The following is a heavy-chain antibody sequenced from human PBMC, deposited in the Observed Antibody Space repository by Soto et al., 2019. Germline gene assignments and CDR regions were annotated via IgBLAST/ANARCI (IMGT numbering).Heavy chain of an antibody. J-gene: IGHJ6*04. CDR3: ARNPGYCSGGSCSQPYYYYYGMDV. D-gene: IGHD2-15*01. CDR2: IIPIFGTA. Sequence: QVQLVQSGAEVKKPGSSVKVSCKASGGTFSSYAISWVRQDPGQGLEWMGGIIPIFGTANYAQKFQGRVTITADESTSKAYMELSSLRSEDTAVYYCARNPGYCSGGSCSQPYYYYYGMDVWGKGTTVTVSS. V-gene: IGHV1-69*01. CDR1: GGTFSSYA.